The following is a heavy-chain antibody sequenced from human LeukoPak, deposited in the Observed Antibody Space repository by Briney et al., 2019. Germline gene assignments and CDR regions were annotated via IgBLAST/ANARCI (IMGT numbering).Heavy chain of an antibody. CDR1: GGSISSYY. CDR2: IYYSGST. J-gene: IGHJ4*02. CDR3: ARVSSGFVVVATGWFDY. Sequence: PETLSLTCTVSGGSISSYYWSWIRQPPGKGLEWIGYIYYSGSTNYNPSLKSRVTISVDTSKNQFSLKLSSVTAADTAVYYCARVSSGFVVVATGWFDYWGQGTLVTVSS. D-gene: IGHD2-15*01. V-gene: IGHV4-59*01.